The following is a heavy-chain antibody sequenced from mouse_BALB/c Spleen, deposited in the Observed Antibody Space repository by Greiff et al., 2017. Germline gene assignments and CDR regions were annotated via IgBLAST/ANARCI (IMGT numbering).Heavy chain of an antibody. CDR3: AREVGYGNYYAMDY. J-gene: IGHJ4*01. D-gene: IGHD2-10*02. Sequence: VKLVESGPGLVAPSQSLSITCTVSGFSLTSYGVHWVRQPPGKGLEWLGVIWAGGSTNYNSALMSRLSISKDNSKSQVFLKMNSLQTDDTAMYYCAREVGYGNYYAMDYWGQGTSVTVSS. V-gene: IGHV2-9*02. CDR1: GFSLTSYG. CDR2: IWAGGST.